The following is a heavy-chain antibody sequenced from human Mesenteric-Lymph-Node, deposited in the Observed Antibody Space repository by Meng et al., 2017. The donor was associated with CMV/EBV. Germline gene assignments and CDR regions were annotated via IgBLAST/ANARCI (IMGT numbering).Heavy chain of an antibody. D-gene: IGHD3-22*01. CDR3: ARYYDSSGLYYEDFDY. CDR1: GYTFTGYY. CDR2: INPNSGGT. Sequence: ASVKVSCKASGYTFTGYYMHWVRQAPGQGLEWMGWINPNSGGTNYAQKFQGRVTMTTETSTSTVYMELRSLRSDDTAVYYCARYYDSSGLYYEDFDYWGQGTPVTVSS. V-gene: IGHV1-2*02. J-gene: IGHJ4*02.